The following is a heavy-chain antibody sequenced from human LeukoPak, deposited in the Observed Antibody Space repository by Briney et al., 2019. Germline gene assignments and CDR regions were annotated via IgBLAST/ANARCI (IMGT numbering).Heavy chain of an antibody. CDR3: AREDTMIVYNY. CDR2: IYTSGST. CDR1: GGSISSGSYY. D-gene: IGHD3-22*01. Sequence: PSETLSLTCTVSGGSISSGSYYWSWIRQPAGKGLEWIGRIYTSGSTNYNPSLKSRVTISVDTSKNQFSLKLSSVTAADTVVYYCAREDTMIVYNYWGQGTLVTVSS. J-gene: IGHJ4*02. V-gene: IGHV4-61*02.